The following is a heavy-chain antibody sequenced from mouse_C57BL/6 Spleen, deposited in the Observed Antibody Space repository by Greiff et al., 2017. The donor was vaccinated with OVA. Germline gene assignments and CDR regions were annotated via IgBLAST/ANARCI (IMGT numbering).Heavy chain of an antibody. V-gene: IGHV1-66*01. CDR2: IYPGSGNT. CDR1: GYSFTSYY. Sequence: QVQLQQSGPELVKPGASVKISCKASGYSFTSYYIHWVKQRPGQGLEWIGWIYPGSGNTKYNEKFKGKATLTADTSSSTAYMQLSSLTSEDSAVYYCARLGAFYSLDYWGQGTTLTVSS. D-gene: IGHD1-1*01. CDR3: ARLGAFYSLDY. J-gene: IGHJ2*01.